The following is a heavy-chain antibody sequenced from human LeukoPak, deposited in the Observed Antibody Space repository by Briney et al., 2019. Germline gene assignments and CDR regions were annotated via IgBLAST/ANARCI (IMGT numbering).Heavy chain of an antibody. CDR2: ISGSGGST. D-gene: IGHD3-16*02. Sequence: PGGSLRLSCAASGFTFSSHAMSWVRQAPGKGLEWVSAISGSGGSTYYADSVKGRFTISRDNSKNTLYLQMNSLRAEDTAVYYCAKIAGDYDYVWGSYRYSPADYWGQGTLVTVSS. V-gene: IGHV3-23*01. J-gene: IGHJ4*02. CDR3: AKIAGDYDYVWGSYRYSPADY. CDR1: GFTFSSHA.